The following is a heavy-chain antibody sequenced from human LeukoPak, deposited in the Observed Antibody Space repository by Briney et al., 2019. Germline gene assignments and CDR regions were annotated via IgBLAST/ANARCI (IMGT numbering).Heavy chain of an antibody. CDR3: GRANRLGWELASYLDS. CDR1: GFTFSSYS. V-gene: IGHV3-21*01. CDR2: ISSSSSYI. J-gene: IGHJ4*02. Sequence: GGSLRLSCAASGFTFSSYSMNWVRQAPGKGLEWVSSISSSSSYIYYADSVKGRFTISRDNAKNSLYLQMNSLRAEDTAVYYCGRANRLGWELASYLDSGGREPLVTFP. D-gene: IGHD1-26*01.